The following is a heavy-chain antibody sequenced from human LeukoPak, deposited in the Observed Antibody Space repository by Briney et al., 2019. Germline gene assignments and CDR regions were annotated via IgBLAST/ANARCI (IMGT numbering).Heavy chain of an antibody. D-gene: IGHD3-3*01. J-gene: IGHJ3*02. Sequence: SETLSLTCTVSGGSISSYYWSWIRQPPGKGPEWIGYIYYSGSTNYNPSLKSRVTISVDTSKNQFSLKLSSVTAADTAVYYCARAITIFGVVDAFDIWGQGTMVTVSS. CDR3: ARAITIFGVVDAFDI. V-gene: IGHV4-59*01. CDR1: GGSISSYY. CDR2: IYYSGST.